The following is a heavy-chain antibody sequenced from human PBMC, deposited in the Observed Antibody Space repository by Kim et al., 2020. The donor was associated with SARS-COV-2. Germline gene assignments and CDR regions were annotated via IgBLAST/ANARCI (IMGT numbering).Heavy chain of an antibody. D-gene: IGHD1-26*01. CDR2: NT. J-gene: IGHJ4*02. Sequence: NTNYAQKCQERVTITRDMSTSTAYMELSSLRSEDTAVYYCAAARGSSGFDYWGQGTLVTVSS. CDR3: AAARGSSGFDY. V-gene: IGHV1-58*01.